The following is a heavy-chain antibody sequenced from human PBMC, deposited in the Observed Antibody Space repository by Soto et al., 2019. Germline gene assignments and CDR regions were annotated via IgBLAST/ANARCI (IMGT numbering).Heavy chain of an antibody. J-gene: IGHJ6*02. Sequence: QVQLVQSGAEVKKPGSSVKVSCKASGGTFSSYTISWVRPAPGQGLEWMGRIIPILGIANYAQKFQGRVTITADKSTSTAYMELSSLRSEDTAVYYCARTLAYCGGDCYSRYYVMDVWGQGTTVTVSS. D-gene: IGHD2-21*02. CDR1: GGTFSSYT. V-gene: IGHV1-69*02. CDR2: IIPILGIA. CDR3: ARTLAYCGGDCYSRYYVMDV.